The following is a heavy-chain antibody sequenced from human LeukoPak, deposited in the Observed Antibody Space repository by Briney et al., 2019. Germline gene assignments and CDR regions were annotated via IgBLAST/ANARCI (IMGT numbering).Heavy chain of an antibody. CDR3: ARAAGGYYFDY. Sequence: ASVKVSCKASGYTFTSYAMHWVRQAPGQRLEWMGWINAGNGNTKYSQKFQGRVTITRDTSASTAYMELSSLRSEDTAVYYCARAAGGYYFDYWGQGTLVAVSS. J-gene: IGHJ4*02. V-gene: IGHV1-3*01. CDR1: GYTFTSYA. CDR2: INAGNGNT.